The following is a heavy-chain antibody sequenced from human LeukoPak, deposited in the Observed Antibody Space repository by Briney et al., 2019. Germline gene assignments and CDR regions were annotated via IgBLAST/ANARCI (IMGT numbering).Heavy chain of an antibody. Sequence: GGSLRLSCAASGFTFSRYSMNWVRQAPAKGLEWVSSISISSNYIYYADSVKGRFTISRDNAKNSLYLQMNSLRAEDTAVYYCARDAHNSNYDFWSGYIPNWFDPWGQGTLVTVSS. CDR3: ARDAHNSNYDFWSGYIPNWFDP. CDR1: GFTFSRYS. V-gene: IGHV3-21*01. J-gene: IGHJ5*02. D-gene: IGHD3-3*01. CDR2: ISISSNYI.